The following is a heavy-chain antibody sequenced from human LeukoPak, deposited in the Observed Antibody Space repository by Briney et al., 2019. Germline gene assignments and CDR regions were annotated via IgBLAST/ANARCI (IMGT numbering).Heavy chain of an antibody. V-gene: IGHV3-73*01. CDR3: ARESVAGNRDFDY. CDR1: GFTFSGSA. D-gene: IGHD6-19*01. J-gene: IGHJ4*02. CDR2: IRSKANSYAT. Sequence: GGSLRLSCAASGFTFSGSAMHWVRQASGKGLKWVGRIRSKANSYATAYAASVKGRFTISRDDSKNTAYLQMNSLRAEDTAVYYCARESVAGNRDFDYWGQGTLVTVSS.